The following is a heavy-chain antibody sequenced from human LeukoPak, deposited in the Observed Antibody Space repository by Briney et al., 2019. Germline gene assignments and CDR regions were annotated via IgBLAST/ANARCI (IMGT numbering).Heavy chain of an antibody. Sequence: SGGSLRLSCSASGFTVTHYAMHWVRQAPGKGLEYVSAVDANGRTTYYADSVKGRFTISRDNSRSTLYLQMNSLRPEDTAIYYCAREGYYGSGSPPSLYFDYWGQGTLVTVSS. CDR1: GFTVTHYA. V-gene: IGHV3-64*04. J-gene: IGHJ4*02. D-gene: IGHD3-10*01. CDR3: AREGYYGSGSPPSLYFDY. CDR2: VDANGRTT.